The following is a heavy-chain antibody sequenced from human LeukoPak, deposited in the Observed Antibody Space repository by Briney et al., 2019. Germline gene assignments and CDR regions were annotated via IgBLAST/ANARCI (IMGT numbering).Heavy chain of an antibody. V-gene: IGHV3-74*01. CDR1: GFXFSSYW. Sequence: GGSLRLSCAASGFXFSSYWIHWVRQAPGKGLVWVSRINSDGSSTSYADSVKGRFTISRDNAKNTLYLQMNSLRAEDTAVYYCARGSYDSSGYYFYYYYYYGMDVWGQGTTVTVSS. CDR3: ARGSYDSSGYYFYYYYYYGMDV. CDR2: INSDGSST. J-gene: IGHJ6*02. D-gene: IGHD3-22*01.